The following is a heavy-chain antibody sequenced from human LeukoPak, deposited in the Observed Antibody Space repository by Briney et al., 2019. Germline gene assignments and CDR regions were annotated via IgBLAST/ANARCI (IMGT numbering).Heavy chain of an antibody. CDR1: GGSISSYY. Sequence: PSETLSLTCTVSGGSISSYYWSWIRQPPGKGLEWIGYIYYSGSTNYNPSLKSRVTISVDTPKNQFSLKLSSVTAADTAVYYCARRGYDSSGFDWGQGTLVTVSS. D-gene: IGHD3-22*01. CDR2: IYYSGST. J-gene: IGHJ4*02. CDR3: ARRGYDSSGFD. V-gene: IGHV4-59*01.